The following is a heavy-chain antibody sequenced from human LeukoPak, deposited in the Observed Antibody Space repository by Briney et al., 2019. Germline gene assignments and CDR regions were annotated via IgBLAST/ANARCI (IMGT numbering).Heavy chain of an antibody. D-gene: IGHD3-22*01. J-gene: IGHJ4*02. CDR1: GFNFSTYG. Sequence: GRSLRLSCAASGFNFSTYGMNWVRQAPGKGLEWVSYISSSSTIYYADSVRGRFTISRDNAKNSLYLQMSSLRAEDTAVYFCARDYYDSSGYYFGGLWGQGTLVTVSS. CDR2: ISSSSTI. V-gene: IGHV3-48*04. CDR3: ARDYYDSSGYYFGGL.